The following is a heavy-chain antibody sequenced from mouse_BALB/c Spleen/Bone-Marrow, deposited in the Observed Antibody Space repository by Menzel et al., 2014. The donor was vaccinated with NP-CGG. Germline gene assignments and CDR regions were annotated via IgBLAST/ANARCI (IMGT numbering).Heavy chain of an antibody. D-gene: IGHD6-2*01. CDR3: ARGGREFSLVY. CDR2: IDTSDSYI. CDR1: GYTFTDKW. J-gene: IGHJ4*01. Sequence: VKLQESGAEFVMPGASVKMSCKASGYTFTDKWMHWVKQRPGQGLEWIGSIDTSDSYINYNQKFKGKASLTVDASSSTAYMRLSSLTADDSAVYCCARGGREFSLVYWGQGTSVIVSS. V-gene: IGHV1-69*01.